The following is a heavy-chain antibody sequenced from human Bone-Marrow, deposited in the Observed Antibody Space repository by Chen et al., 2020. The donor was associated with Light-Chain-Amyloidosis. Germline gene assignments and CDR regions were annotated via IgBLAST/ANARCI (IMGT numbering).Heavy chain of an antibody. CDR3: AKDPGRYSSGWYF. D-gene: IGHD6-19*01. CDR2: ISYDGSNK. V-gene: IGHV3-30*18. Sequence: QVQLVESGGGVVQPGRYLRLSCAASGFTFSSYGMHWVRQAPGKGLEWVAVISYDGSNKYYADSVKGRFTSSRDNSKNTLYLQMNSLRAEDTAVYYCAKDPGRYSSGWYFWGQGTLVTVSS. J-gene: IGHJ4*02. CDR1: GFTFSSYG.